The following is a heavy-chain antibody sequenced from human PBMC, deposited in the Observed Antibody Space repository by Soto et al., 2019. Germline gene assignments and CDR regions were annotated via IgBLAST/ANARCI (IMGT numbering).Heavy chain of an antibody. CDR3: AREGDYNWFDP. D-gene: IGHD2-21*02. CDR1: GGTFSSYA. Sequence: QVQLVQSGAEVKKPGSSVKVSCKASGGTFSSYAISWVRQAPGQGLEWMGGIFPIFGTANYAQKFQGRVTLTADESTSTAYMELSSLRSEDTAVYYCAREGDYNWFDPWGQGTLVTVSS. J-gene: IGHJ5*02. CDR2: IFPIFGTA. V-gene: IGHV1-69*12.